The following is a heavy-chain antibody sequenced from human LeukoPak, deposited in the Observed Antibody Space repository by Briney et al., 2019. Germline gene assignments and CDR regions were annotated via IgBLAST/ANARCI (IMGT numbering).Heavy chain of an antibody. D-gene: IGHD4-17*01. CDR3: AKDPMTSVTTTAY. V-gene: IGHV3-23*01. J-gene: IGHJ4*02. CDR1: GFTFSSYG. CDR2: ISGSGEST. Sequence: GGSLRLSCAVSGFTFSSYGMSWVRQAPGKGLEWVSSISGSGESTYYADSVKGRFTISRDNSKNTLYLQMNSLRAEDTAVYYCAKDPMTSVTTTAYWGQGTLVTVSS.